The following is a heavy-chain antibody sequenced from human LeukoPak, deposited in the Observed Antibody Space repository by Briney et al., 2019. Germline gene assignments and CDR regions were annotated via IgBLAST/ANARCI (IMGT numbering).Heavy chain of an antibody. Sequence: GASVKVSCKASGYTFTGYYMHWVRQAPGQGLEWMGWINPNSGGTNYAQKFQGRVTMTRDTSISTAYMELSRPRSDDTAVYYCARDLCSGGSCYSGSYYGMDVWGQGTTVTVSS. CDR2: INPNSGGT. D-gene: IGHD2-15*01. CDR3: ARDLCSGGSCYSGSYYGMDV. V-gene: IGHV1-2*02. J-gene: IGHJ6*02. CDR1: GYTFTGYY.